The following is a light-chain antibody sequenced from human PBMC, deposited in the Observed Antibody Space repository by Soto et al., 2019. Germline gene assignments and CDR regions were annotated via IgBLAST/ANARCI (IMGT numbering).Light chain of an antibody. CDR1: SSNIGSNT. CDR3: AAWGASLNGGV. V-gene: IGLV1-44*01. CDR2: SNN. J-gene: IGLJ3*02. Sequence: QSVLTQPPSASGTPGQRVTIPCSGSSSNIGSNTVNWYQQLPGTAPKLLIYSNNQRPSGVPDRFSGSKSGTSASLAISGLQSEDEADYYCAAWGASLNGGVFGGGTKLTVL.